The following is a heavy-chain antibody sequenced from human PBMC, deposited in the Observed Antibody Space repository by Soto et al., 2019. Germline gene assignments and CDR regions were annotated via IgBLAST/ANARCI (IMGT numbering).Heavy chain of an antibody. CDR1: GGSISSYY. Sequence: SDTLSLTCTVFGGSISSYYWSWIRQPPGKGLEWIGYIYYSGSTNYNPSLKSRVTISVDTSKNQFSLKLSSVTAADTAVYYCARAGTTMVRGVISGWFDPWGQGTLVTVSS. CDR2: IYYSGST. CDR3: ARAGTTMVRGVISGWFDP. J-gene: IGHJ5*02. D-gene: IGHD3-10*01. V-gene: IGHV4-59*01.